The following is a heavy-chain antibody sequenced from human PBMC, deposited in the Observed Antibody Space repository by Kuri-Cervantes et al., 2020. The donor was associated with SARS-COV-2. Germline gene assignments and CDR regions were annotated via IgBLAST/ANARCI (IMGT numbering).Heavy chain of an antibody. CDR2: ISAYNGNT. CDR1: GYTSTSYG. D-gene: IGHD6-19*01. CDR3: ARDTPRSDIGGRIAVAFDY. V-gene: IGHV1-18*01. Sequence: ASVKVSCKASGYTSTSYGISWVRQAPGQGLEWMGWISAYNGNTNYAQKLQGRVTMTTDTSTSTAYMELRSLRSDDTAVYYCARDTPRSDIGGRIAVAFDYWGQGTLVTVSS. J-gene: IGHJ4*02.